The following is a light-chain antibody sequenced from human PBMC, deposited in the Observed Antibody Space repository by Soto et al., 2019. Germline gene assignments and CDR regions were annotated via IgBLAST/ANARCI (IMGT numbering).Light chain of an antibody. V-gene: IGKV3-20*01. CDR2: GTS. J-gene: IGKJ1*01. CDR3: HQYGGSPTWT. CDR1: QTVSSSY. Sequence: EIVLTQSPGTLSLSPGERATLSCRASQTVSSSYVAWYQQKPGQAPRLLMYGTSTRATGIPDRFSGSGSGTDITLTISRLEPEDFAVYYCHQYGGSPTWTFGQGTKVENK.